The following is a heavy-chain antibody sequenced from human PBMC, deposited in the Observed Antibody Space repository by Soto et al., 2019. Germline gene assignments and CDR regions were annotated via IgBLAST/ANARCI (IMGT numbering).Heavy chain of an antibody. CDR1: GGSISSYY. CDR3: ARRHGGSLDY. Sequence: QVQLQESGPGLVKPSENLSLTCTVSGGSISSYYWSWIRQPPGKGLEWIGYIYYSGSTNYNPSLKSRVTISVDTSKNQFSLKLSSVTAADTAVYYCARRHGGSLDYWGQGTLVTVSS. V-gene: IGHV4-59*08. CDR2: IYYSGST. J-gene: IGHJ4*02. D-gene: IGHD2-15*01.